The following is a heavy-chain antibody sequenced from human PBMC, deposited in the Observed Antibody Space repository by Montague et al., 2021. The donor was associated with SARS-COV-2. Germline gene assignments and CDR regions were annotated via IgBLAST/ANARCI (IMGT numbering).Heavy chain of an antibody. CDR3: ARKGSGRSDLAY. V-gene: IGHV4-4*02. J-gene: IGHJ4*02. Sequence: SETLSLTCVVSGDSTSTDNWWTWVRLPPGKGLGWVGENYHTGSTKYKPSLNGRVSISVDKSWNHFSLRLTSVTAADTAIYYCARKGSGRSDLAYWGQGTLVTVSS. D-gene: IGHD3-10*01. CDR2: NYHTGST. CDR1: GDSTSTDNW.